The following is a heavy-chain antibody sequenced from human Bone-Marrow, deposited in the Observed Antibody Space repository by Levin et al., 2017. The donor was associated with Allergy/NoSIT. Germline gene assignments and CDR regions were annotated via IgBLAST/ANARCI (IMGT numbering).Heavy chain of an antibody. V-gene: IGHV3-23*01. J-gene: IGHJ4*02. CDR3: AKDVSGGSCYYFDY. CDR2: ISGSGGST. D-gene: IGHD2-15*01. CDR1: GFTFSSYA. Sequence: PGESLKISCAASGFTFSSYAMSWVRQAPGKGLEWVSAISGSGGSTYYADSVKGRFTISRDNSKNTLYLQMNSLRAEDTAVYYCAKDVSGGSCYYFDYWGQGTLVTVSS.